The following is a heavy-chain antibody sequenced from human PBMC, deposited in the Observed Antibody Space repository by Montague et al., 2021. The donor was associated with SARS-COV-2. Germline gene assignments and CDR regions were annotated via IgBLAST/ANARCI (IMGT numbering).Heavy chain of an antibody. J-gene: IGHJ5*02. CDR2: IHTSGST. D-gene: IGHD6-13*01. V-gene: IGHV4-61*02. CDR1: GGSISSGSYY. Sequence: TLSLTCSVSGGSISSGSYYWTWIRQPAGKGLEWIGRIHTSGSTNYNPSPKSRVTTSADTSKNQFSLKLSSVTAADTAVYYCAAKQQRVSSWFDPGGQGTLVTVAA. CDR3: AAKQQRVSSWFDP.